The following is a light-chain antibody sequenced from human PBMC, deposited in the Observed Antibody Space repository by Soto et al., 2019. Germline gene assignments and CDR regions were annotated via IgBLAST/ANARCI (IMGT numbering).Light chain of an antibody. Sequence: QPVLTQPPSVSGAPGQRVTISCTGSSSNIGAGYDVHWYQQLPGTAPKLLIYDNSNRPSGVPDRFSGSKSGTSASLVITGLQAEDEADYSCQSYDSSLSVIFGGGTKLTVL. V-gene: IGLV1-40*01. CDR3: QSYDSSLSVI. CDR1: SSNIGAGYD. CDR2: DNS. J-gene: IGLJ2*01.